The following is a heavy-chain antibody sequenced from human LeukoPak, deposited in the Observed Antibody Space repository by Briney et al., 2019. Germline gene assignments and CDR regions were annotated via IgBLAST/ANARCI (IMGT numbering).Heavy chain of an antibody. CDR1: GYTFRNHD. CDR2: ISATGGHT. Sequence: PGGSLRLSCAVSGYTFRNHDMTWVRQTPGKGLEWVSSISATGGHTYYADSVQGRFTISRDNSKNTLSLQLSSLRAEDTAVYYCAKADYPTVSCIDDWGQGTLVTVSS. V-gene: IGHV3-23*01. D-gene: IGHD2-15*01. J-gene: IGHJ4*02. CDR3: AKADYPTVSCIDD.